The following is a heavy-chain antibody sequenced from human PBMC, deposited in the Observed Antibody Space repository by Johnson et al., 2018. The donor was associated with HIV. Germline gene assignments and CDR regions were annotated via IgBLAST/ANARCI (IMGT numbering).Heavy chain of an antibody. V-gene: IGHV3-13*01. CDR2: IGTAGDT. D-gene: IGHD5-12*01. J-gene: IGHJ3*02. CDR1: GFTFSSYD. Sequence: VQLVESGGGVVQPGGSLRLSCAASGFTFSSYDMHWVRQATGTGLEWVSAIGTAGDTYYPGSVKGRFTISRENAKNSVYLQMNSLRAEDTALYYCARDVGGWGYRHAFDMWGQGTMVTVSS. CDR3: ARDVGGWGYRHAFDM.